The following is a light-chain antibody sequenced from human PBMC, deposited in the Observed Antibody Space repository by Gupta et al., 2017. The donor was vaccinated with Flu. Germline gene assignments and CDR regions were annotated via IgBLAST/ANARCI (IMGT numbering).Light chain of an antibody. CDR3: MQALQTPPT. CDR2: LGS. Sequence: VTPGEPASISCRSSQSLLHSNGYKYLDWYLQKEGQSPQLLIYLGSNRASGVPDRFSGSGSGTDFTLKISRVEAEDVGVYYCMQALQTPPTFGQGTRLEIK. CDR1: QSLLHSNGYKY. J-gene: IGKJ5*01. V-gene: IGKV2-28*01.